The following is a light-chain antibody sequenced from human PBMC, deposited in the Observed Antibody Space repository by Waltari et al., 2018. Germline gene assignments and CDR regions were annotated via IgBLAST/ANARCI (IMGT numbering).Light chain of an antibody. J-gene: IGKJ3*01. CDR3: QPYYSTPL. CDR1: QGISKS. CDR2: AAS. Sequence: DIQMTQTPSSLSASVGDRVTITCRASQGISKSLAWYQQKPGKAPKLLLYAASRLESGVPSRFRGSGSGTDYTLTISSLQPEDFATYSCQPYYSTPLFGPGTKVDIK. V-gene: IGKV1-NL1*01.